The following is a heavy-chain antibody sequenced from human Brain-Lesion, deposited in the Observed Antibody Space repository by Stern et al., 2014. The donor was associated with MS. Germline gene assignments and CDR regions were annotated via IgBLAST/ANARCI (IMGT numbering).Heavy chain of an antibody. J-gene: IGHJ4*02. CDR2: FDPEDGET. CDR3: ATLSPGAGGNYYRHFDY. V-gene: IGHV1-24*01. D-gene: IGHD1-26*01. Sequence: VQLVESGAEVKKPGGSVKVSCKVSGYTLTELSMHWVRQAPRKGLEWMGGFDPEDGETIYAQKFQGRVTMTEDTSTDTAYMELSSLRSEDTAVYYCATLSPGAGGNYYRHFDYWGQGTLVTVSS. CDR1: GYTLTELS.